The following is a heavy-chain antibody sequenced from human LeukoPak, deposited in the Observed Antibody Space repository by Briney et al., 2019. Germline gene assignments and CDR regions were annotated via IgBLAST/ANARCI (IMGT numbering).Heavy chain of an antibody. CDR2: INPNSGGT. V-gene: IGHV1-2*02. CDR3: ARDLHSSAPGDFDY. Sequence: ASVKVSCKASGYTFTGYYMHWVRQAPGQGLEWIGWINPNSGGTNYAQKFQGRVTMTRDTSIGTAYMELSTLRSDDTAVYYCARDLHSSAPGDFDYWGQGSLVTVSS. CDR1: GYTFTGYY. D-gene: IGHD6-13*01. J-gene: IGHJ4*02.